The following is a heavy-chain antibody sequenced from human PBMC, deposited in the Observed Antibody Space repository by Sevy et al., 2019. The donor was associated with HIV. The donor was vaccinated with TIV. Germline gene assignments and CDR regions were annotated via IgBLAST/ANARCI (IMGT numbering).Heavy chain of an antibody. CDR1: GFSLNSFW. CDR3: VRAVATNGSF. J-gene: IGHJ4*02. V-gene: IGHV3-7*01. D-gene: IGHD2-15*01. CDR2: INQNGSVT. Sequence: GGSLRLSCAASGFSLNSFWMNWVRQTPGKGLEWVANINQNGSVTYYVDSVKGRFTISTDNSRNLLYLQMNSLRVEDTALYYCVRAVATNGSFWCQGTLVTVSS.